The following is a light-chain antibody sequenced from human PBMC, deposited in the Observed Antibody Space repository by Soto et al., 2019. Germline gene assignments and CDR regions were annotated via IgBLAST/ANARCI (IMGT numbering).Light chain of an antibody. CDR2: GAS. CDR1: QGISSY. V-gene: IGKV1-9*01. J-gene: IGKJ1*01. CDR3: QQLNSYPRT. Sequence: DIQLTQSPSFLPASVGDRVTITCRASQGISSYLAWYQQKPGKAPKLLIYGASTLQNGVPSTFSGSGSGTEFTLTISSLQPEYFATYYCQQLNSYPRTFGQGTKVDIK.